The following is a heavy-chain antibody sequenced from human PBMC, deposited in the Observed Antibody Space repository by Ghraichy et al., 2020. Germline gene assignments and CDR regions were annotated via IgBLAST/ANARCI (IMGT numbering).Heavy chain of an antibody. CDR2: IIPIFGTA. J-gene: IGHJ4*02. CDR3: ARESTPGIAVAAYDY. V-gene: IGHV1-69*13. D-gene: IGHD6-19*01. CDR1: GGTFSSYA. Sequence: SVKVSCKASGGTFSSYAISWVRQAPGQGLEWMGGIIPIFGTANYAQKFQGRVTITADESTSTAYMELSSLRSEDTAVYYCARESTPGIAVAAYDYWGQGTLVTVSS.